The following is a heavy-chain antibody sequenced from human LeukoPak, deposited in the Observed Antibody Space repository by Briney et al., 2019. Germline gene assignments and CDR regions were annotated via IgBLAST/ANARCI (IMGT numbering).Heavy chain of an antibody. V-gene: IGHV4-59*01. CDR3: ARRTGYYDGFDY. CDR1: GGSISSYY. D-gene: IGHD3/OR15-3a*01. CDR2: IYYSGST. J-gene: IGHJ4*02. Sequence: SETLSLTCTVSGGSISSYYWSWIRQPPGKGLEWIGYIYYSGSTNYNPSLKSRVTISVDTSKNQFSLRVSSVTAADTAVYYCARRTGYYDGFDYWGQGTLVTVSS.